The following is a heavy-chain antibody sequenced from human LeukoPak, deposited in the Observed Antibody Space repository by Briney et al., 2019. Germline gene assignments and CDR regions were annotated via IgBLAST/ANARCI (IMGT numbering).Heavy chain of an antibody. CDR2: IYYSGST. D-gene: IGHD3-10*01. V-gene: IGHV4-39*01. J-gene: IGHJ4*02. Sequence: SETLSLTCTFSGGSISSSSYYWGWIRQPPGKGLEWIGSIYYSGSTYYNPSLKSRVTISVDTSKNQFSLKLSSVTAADTAVYYCARQEYYFDYWGQGTLVTVSS. CDR1: GGSISSSSYY. CDR3: ARQEYYFDY.